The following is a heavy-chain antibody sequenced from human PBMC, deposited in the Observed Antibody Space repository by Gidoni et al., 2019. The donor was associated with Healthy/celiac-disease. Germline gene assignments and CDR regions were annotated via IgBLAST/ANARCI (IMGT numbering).Heavy chain of an antibody. CDR2: IYYSGST. V-gene: IGHV4-59*07. CDR3: ARGRLDAVTVQYYFDY. CDR1: GGSIRSYY. D-gene: IGHD2-21*02. J-gene: IGHJ4*02. Sequence: QVQLQESGPGLVKPSVTLSLTCTVSGGSIRSYYWSWIRQPPGKGLEWIGYIYYSGSTNYNPSLKSRVTISVDTAKNQFSLKLSSVTAADTAVYYCARGRLDAVTVQYYFDYWGQGTLVTVSS.